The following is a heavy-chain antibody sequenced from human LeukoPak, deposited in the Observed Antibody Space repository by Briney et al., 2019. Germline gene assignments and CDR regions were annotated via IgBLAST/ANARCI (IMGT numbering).Heavy chain of an antibody. CDR1: GYTFTSYG. CDR3: ARVGYGGNSPADY. J-gene: IGHJ4*02. D-gene: IGHD4-23*01. V-gene: IGHV1-18*01. Sequence: ASVSVSCTASGYTFTSYGISWVRHAPGQGLEWMGWISGYNGNTNYAQKLQGRVTMTTDTSTSTAYMELRSLRSDDTAVYYCARVGYGGNSPADYWGQGTLVTVSS. CDR2: ISGYNGNT.